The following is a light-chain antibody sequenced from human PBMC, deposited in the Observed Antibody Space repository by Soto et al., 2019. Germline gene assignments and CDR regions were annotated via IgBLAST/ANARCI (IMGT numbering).Light chain of an antibody. Sequence: DIVMTQSPDSLAVSLGERATINCTSSQSVLYSSNNKNYLAWYQQKPGQPPKLLIYWASTRESGVPDRFSRSGLGTVFTLTISSLQADDLAVDYCKQYYSHPWTSDKGTTVEIK. CDR2: WAS. CDR3: KQYYSHPWT. V-gene: IGKV4-1*01. CDR1: QSVLYSSNNKNY. J-gene: IGKJ1*01.